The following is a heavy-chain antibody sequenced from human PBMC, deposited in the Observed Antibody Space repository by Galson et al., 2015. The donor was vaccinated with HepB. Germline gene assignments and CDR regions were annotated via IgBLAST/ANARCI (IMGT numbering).Heavy chain of an antibody. CDR3: AKSGGLLWFGELTVDPFDY. CDR2: ISGGGGST. Sequence: SLRLSCAASGFTFSSYAMSWVRQAPGKGLEWVSAISGGGGSTYYADSVKGRFTISRDNSKNTLYLQMNSLRAEDTAVYYCAKSGGLLWFGELTVDPFDYWAREPWSPSPQ. J-gene: IGHJ4*02. D-gene: IGHD3-10*01. CDR1: GFTFSSYA. V-gene: IGHV3-23*01.